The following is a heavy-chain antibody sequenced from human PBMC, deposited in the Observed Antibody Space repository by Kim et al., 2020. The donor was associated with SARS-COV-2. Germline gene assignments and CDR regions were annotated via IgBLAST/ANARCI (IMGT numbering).Heavy chain of an antibody. D-gene: IGHD6-13*01. CDR3: TKEVAAAGTGYYFDY. Sequence: DTVKCRFTNSRDHSKNTLYLQMNGLRAEDTAVYYCTKEVAAAGTGYYFDYWGQGTLVTVSS. J-gene: IGHJ4*02. V-gene: IGHV3-30*02.